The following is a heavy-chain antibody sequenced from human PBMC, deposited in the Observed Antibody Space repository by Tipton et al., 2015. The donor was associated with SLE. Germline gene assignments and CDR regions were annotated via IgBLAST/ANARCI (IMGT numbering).Heavy chain of an antibody. J-gene: IGHJ1*01. Sequence: VQLVQSGAEVKKPGESLKISCKGSGYSFTSYWIGWVRQMPGKGLEWMGIIYPGDSGTRYSPSFQGQVTISADKSISTAYLQWSSLKASDTAMDYCAGGYCSGGSCYGEYFQHWGQGTLVTVSS. CDR2: IYPGDSGT. CDR1: GYSFTSYW. V-gene: IGHV5-51*03. D-gene: IGHD2-15*01. CDR3: AGGYCSGGSCYGEYFQH.